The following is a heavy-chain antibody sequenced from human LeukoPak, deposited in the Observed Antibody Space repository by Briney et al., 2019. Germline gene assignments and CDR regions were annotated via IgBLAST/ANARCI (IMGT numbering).Heavy chain of an antibody. D-gene: IGHD3-3*01. J-gene: IGHJ6*03. Sequence: GGSLGLSCSASGFTFSSYAMTWVRQAPGKGLEWVSTISGRGDLEFYTESVKGRFTISRDHSKNTVHLQMDSLRAEDTAMYYCAREGDFWSGYPIDHYYYMDVWGKGTTVTVTS. CDR3: AREGDFWSGYPIDHYYYMDV. CDR1: GFTFSSYA. CDR2: ISGRGDLE. V-gene: IGHV3-23*01.